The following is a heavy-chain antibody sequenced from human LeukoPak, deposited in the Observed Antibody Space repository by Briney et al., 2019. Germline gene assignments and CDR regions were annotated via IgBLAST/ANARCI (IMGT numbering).Heavy chain of an antibody. V-gene: IGHV4-34*01. CDR2: INHSGST. Sequence: SETLSLTCAVYGGSFSGYYWSWIRQPPGKGLEWIGEINHSGSTNYNPSLKSRVTISVDTSKNQFSLKVSSVTAADTAVYYCARDPTALNGWRYYFDYWGQGTLVIVSS. CDR1: GGSFSGYY. D-gene: IGHD6-19*01. CDR3: ARDPTALNGWRYYFDY. J-gene: IGHJ4*02.